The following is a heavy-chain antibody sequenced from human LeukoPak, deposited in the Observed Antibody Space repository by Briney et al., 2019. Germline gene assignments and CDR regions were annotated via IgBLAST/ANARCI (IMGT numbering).Heavy chain of an antibody. CDR3: ARHYGVNYYDSSGYYPYYFDY. V-gene: IGHV4-39*01. J-gene: IGHJ4*02. D-gene: IGHD3-22*01. CDR2: IYYSGST. CDR1: GGSISSSSYY. Sequence: SETLSLTCTVSGGSISSSSYYWGWIRQPPGKGLEGIGSIYYSGSTYYNPSLKSRVTISVDTSKNQFSLKLSSVTAADTAVYYCARHYGVNYYDSSGYYPYYFDYWGQGTLVTVSS.